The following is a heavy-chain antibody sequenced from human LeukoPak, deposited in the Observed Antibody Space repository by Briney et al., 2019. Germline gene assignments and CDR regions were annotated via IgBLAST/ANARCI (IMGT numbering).Heavy chain of an antibody. D-gene: IGHD4-17*01. CDR2: IKNKIDGGTT. V-gene: IGHV3-15*01. Sequence: GGSLRLSCAASGFTFNYAWMTWVRQAPGKGLEWVGHIKNKIDGGTTDYAAPVKGRFTISRDDSKNTLYLQMNSLKTEDTAVYYCMHGASDYWGQGNLVTVSS. CDR3: MHGASDY. CDR1: GFTFNYAW. J-gene: IGHJ4*02.